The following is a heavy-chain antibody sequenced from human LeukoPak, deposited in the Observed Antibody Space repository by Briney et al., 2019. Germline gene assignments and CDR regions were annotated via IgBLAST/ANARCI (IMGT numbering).Heavy chain of an antibody. D-gene: IGHD2-2*01. J-gene: IGHJ6*03. Sequence: SETLSLTCTVSGGSISSSSYYWGWIRQPPGTGLECTGRIFYSGSTYYNPSLKRRVTISVDTSNNQFSLKLSSVTASDTAMYYCARLGYCDSSSCYLHYHYYMDVWGKGTTVTVSS. CDR3: ARLGYCDSSSCYLHYHYYMDV. CDR1: GGSISSSSYY. CDR2: IFYSGST. V-gene: IGHV4-39*01.